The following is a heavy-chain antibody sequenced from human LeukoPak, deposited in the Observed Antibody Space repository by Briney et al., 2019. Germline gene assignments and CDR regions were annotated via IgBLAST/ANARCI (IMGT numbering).Heavy chain of an antibody. D-gene: IGHD6-13*01. CDR2: ISWNSGSI. V-gene: IGHV3-9*01. Sequence: GRSLRLSCAASRFTFDDYAMHWVRQAPGKGLEWVSGISWNSGSIGYADSVKGRFTISRDNAKNSLYLQMNSLRAEDTALYYCAKGSRSSRGSFDYWGQGTLVTVSS. CDR1: RFTFDDYA. J-gene: IGHJ4*02. CDR3: AKGSRSSRGSFDY.